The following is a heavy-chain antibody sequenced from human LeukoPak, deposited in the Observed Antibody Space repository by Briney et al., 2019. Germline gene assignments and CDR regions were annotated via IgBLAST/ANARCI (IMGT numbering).Heavy chain of an antibody. Sequence: TGGSLRLSCAASGFTFSSYRMNWVRQAPGKGLEWVANIKQDGSEKYYVDSVKGRFTISRDNAKNSLFLQMNSLRADDTAVYYCARDTRTFDYWGQGTLVTVSS. J-gene: IGHJ4*02. D-gene: IGHD1-26*01. V-gene: IGHV3-7*01. CDR2: IKQDGSEK. CDR3: ARDTRTFDY. CDR1: GFTFSSYR.